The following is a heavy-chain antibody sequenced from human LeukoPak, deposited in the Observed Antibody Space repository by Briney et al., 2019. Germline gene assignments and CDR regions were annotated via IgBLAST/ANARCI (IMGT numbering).Heavy chain of an antibody. D-gene: IGHD1-1*01. CDR1: GFSFSDKW. V-gene: IGHV3-74*01. Sequence: GGSLRLSCAACGFSFSDKWMHWVRQGPGKGLIWVARINPDGSVTSCADSGKGRFTISRDNSISWIYLEMNNLRVEDTALYYCARDFLLESPGDDFDFWGQGTLVTVSS. CDR2: INPDGSVT. J-gene: IGHJ4*02. CDR3: ARDFLLESPGDDFDF.